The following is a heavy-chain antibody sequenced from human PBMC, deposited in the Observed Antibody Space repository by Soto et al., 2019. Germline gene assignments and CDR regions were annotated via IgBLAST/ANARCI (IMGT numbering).Heavy chain of an antibody. CDR1: GFTFDDYA. CDR2: ISWNSGSI. D-gene: IGHD3-3*01. V-gene: IGHV3-9*01. J-gene: IGHJ6*03. Sequence: GGSLRLSCAASGFTFDDYAMHWVRQAPGKGLEWVSGISWNSGSIGYADSVKGRFTISRDNAKNSLYLQMNSLRAEDKALYYCATGGYDFWSGYFRRYYYYYMDVWGKGTTVTVSS. CDR3: ATGGYDFWSGYFRRYYYYYMDV.